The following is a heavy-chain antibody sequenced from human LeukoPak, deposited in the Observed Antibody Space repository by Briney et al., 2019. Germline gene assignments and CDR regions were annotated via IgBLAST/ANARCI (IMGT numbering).Heavy chain of an antibody. D-gene: IGHD1-26*01. V-gene: IGHV4-4*09. CDR2: IYTSGST. J-gene: IGHJ4*02. CDR1: GGSISSYY. Sequence: SETLSLTCTVSGGSISSYYWSWIRQPPGKGLEWIGYIYTSGSTNYNPSLKSRVTISVDTSKNQFSLKLCSVTAADTAVYYCARSRGETSGSSDYFDYGGQGTLATV. CDR3: ARSRGETSGSSDYFDY.